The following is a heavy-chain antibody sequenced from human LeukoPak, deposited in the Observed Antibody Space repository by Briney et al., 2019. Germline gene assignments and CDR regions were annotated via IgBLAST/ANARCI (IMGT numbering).Heavy chain of an antibody. Sequence: SETLSLTCTVSGGSISSYYWSWIRQPPGKGLEWIGYIYHSGSTYYNPSLKSRVTISVDTSKNQFSLKLSSVTAADTAVYYCARDDSSSIDYWGQGTLVTVSS. D-gene: IGHD6-13*01. J-gene: IGHJ4*02. V-gene: IGHV4-59*12. CDR1: GGSISSYY. CDR2: IYHSGST. CDR3: ARDDSSSIDY.